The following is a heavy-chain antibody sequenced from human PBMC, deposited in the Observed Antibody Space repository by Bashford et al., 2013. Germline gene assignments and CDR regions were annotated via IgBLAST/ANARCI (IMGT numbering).Heavy chain of an antibody. Sequence: GSLRLSCAASGFTFDDFAMHWVRQIPGKGLEWVSGINWDGDTTAYANSVRGRFTISRDNAKNLVHLHMTNLRVEDTAVYYCAGPRGDLVPFPYFGMDVWGQGATVTVSS. CDR2: INWDGDTT. V-gene: IGHV3-20*04. CDR3: AGPRGDLVPFPYFGMDV. CDR1: GFTFDDFA. D-gene: IGHD3-3*01. J-gene: IGHJ6*02.